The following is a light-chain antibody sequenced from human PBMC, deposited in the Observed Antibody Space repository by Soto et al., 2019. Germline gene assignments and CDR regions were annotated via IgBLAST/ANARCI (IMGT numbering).Light chain of an antibody. CDR1: QSISSY. J-gene: IGKJ1*01. CDR2: GAT. CDR3: QQSYSSPPT. Sequence: IQLAQSPPSLSASIGDSVTITCRASQSISSYLNWYQQKPGKAPMLLIYGATNLQSGVPSRFSGSRSGPDFTLTISSLQPEDFATYYCQQSYSSPPTFGQGTKVDIK. V-gene: IGKV1-39*01.